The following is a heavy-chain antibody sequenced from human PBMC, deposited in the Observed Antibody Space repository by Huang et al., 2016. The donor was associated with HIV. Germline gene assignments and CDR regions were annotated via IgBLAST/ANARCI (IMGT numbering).Heavy chain of an antibody. J-gene: IGHJ4*02. V-gene: IGHV3-30*02. D-gene: IGHD2-8*02. Sequence: QVQLVESWGGAVQPGGSLRLSCPAAGFTFSSFCLHWVRPRPGQGLDWLSFVRYDGSKTTYADSVKGRFTISRDNSDTTLFLQMNTLTSDDTALYYCAKDEKQFCTGGSCHSSNIDSWGQGTLVTVSS. CDR2: VRYDGSKT. CDR3: AKDEKQFCTGGSCHSSNIDS. CDR1: GFTFSSFC.